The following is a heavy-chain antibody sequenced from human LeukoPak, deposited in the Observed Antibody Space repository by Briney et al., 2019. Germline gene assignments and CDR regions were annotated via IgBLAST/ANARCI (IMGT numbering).Heavy chain of an antibody. CDR1: GFTFSSYA. V-gene: IGHV3-23*01. J-gene: IGHJ3*02. D-gene: IGHD2-15*01. CDR3: AKGLTFYCSGVAAESDAFDI. Sequence: GGSLRLSCAASGFTFSSYAMSWVRQAPGKGLEWVSAISGSGGSTYYADSVKGRFTISRDNSKNTLYLQMNSLRAEDTAVYYCAKGLTFYCSGVAAESDAFDIWGQGTMVTVSS. CDR2: ISGSGGST.